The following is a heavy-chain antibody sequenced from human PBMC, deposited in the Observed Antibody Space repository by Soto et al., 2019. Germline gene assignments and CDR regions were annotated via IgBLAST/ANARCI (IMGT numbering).Heavy chain of an antibody. CDR3: ARATGYCSSTTCYSYYFDY. Sequence: QVQLVKSGAEVKKPGASVKVSCKASGYTLTSYYIHWVRQAPGQGPEWMGIINPGRGSTSYAQKFQGRVTMTMDTSTSTVYMELSSLRSEDTAVYYCARATGYCSSTTCYSYYFDYWGQGTLVTVSS. CDR2: INPGRGST. CDR1: GYTLTSYY. V-gene: IGHV1-46*01. D-gene: IGHD2-2*01. J-gene: IGHJ4*02.